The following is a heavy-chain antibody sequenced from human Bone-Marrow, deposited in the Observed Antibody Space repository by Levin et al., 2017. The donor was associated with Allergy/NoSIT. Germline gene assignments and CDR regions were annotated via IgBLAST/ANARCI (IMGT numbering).Heavy chain of an antibody. J-gene: IGHJ5*02. CDR2: IYPSDSDT. D-gene: IGHD6-13*01. CDR3: VRQCKGGSGYRTSWYSFDP. CDR1: GYSFPTYW. Sequence: GESLKISCQGSGYSFPTYWIGWVRQKPGKGLEWMGIIYPSDSDTRYSPSFQGQVTISADKSISTAYLQWTSLKASDPAMYYCVRQCKGGSGYRTSWYSFDPWGQGTLVTVSS. V-gene: IGHV5-51*01.